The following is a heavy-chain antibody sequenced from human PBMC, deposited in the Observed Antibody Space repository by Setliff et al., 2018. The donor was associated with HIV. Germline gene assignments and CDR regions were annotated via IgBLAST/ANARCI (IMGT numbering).Heavy chain of an antibody. D-gene: IGHD5-18*01. CDR3: ARATSAGYSYGYRLRGAFDI. Sequence: SETLSLTCTVSGGSISSGSYYWSWIRQPAGKGLEWIGHIYTSGSTYYNPSLKSRVTISVDTSKNQFSLKLSSVTAADTAVYYCARATSAGYSYGYRLRGAFDIWGQGTMVTVSS. CDR2: IYTSGST. CDR1: GGSISSGSYY. V-gene: IGHV4-61*09. J-gene: IGHJ3*02.